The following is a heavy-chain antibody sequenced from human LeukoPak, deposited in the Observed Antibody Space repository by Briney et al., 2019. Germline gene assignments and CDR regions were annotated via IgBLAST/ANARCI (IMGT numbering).Heavy chain of an antibody. D-gene: IGHD5-18*01. CDR1: GFTFSSYS. CDR2: ISSSSSYI. Sequence: SXXLSCAASGFTFSSYSMNWVRQAPGKGLEWVSSISSSSSYIYYADSVKGRFTISRDNAKNSLYLQMNSLRAEDTAVYYCARGDSYGYSFDYWGQGTLVTVSS. V-gene: IGHV3-21*01. CDR3: ARGDSYGYSFDY. J-gene: IGHJ4*02.